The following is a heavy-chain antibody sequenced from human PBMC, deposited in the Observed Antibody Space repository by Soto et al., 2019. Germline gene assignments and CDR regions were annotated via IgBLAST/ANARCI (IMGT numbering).Heavy chain of an antibody. Sequence: GGSLRLSCAASVFTFSSYAMSWVRQAPGKGLEWVSAISGSGGSTYYADSVKGRFTISRDNSKNTLYLQMNSLRAEDTAVYYCAKKAYYYDSSGYLFDYWGQGTLVTVSS. J-gene: IGHJ4*02. D-gene: IGHD3-22*01. CDR2: ISGSGGST. CDR3: AKKAYYYDSSGYLFDY. CDR1: VFTFSSYA. V-gene: IGHV3-23*01.